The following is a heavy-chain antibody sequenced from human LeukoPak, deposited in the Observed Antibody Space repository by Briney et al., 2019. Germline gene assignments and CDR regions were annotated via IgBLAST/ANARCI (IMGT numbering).Heavy chain of an antibody. CDR3: ARDSAGYCSSTSCYEYYYGMDV. D-gene: IGHD2-2*01. Sequence: PGRSLRLSCAASGFTFSSYGMHWVRQAPGKGLEWVAVISYDGSNKYYADSVKGRFTISRDNSKNTLYLQMNSLRAEDTAVYYCARDSAGYCSSTSCYEYYYGMDVWGQGTTVTVSS. V-gene: IGHV3-30*03. J-gene: IGHJ6*02. CDR2: ISYDGSNK. CDR1: GFTFSSYG.